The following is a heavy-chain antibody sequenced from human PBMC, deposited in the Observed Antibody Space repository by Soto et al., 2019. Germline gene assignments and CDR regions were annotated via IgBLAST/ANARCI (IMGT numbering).Heavy chain of an antibody. CDR3: ARDSSIWYDNVDYFDY. D-gene: IGHD6-13*01. CDR2: IKQDGSEK. V-gene: IGHV3-7*01. Sequence: EVQLVESGGGLVQPGGSLRLSCAASGFTFSSYWMSWVRQAPGKGLEWVANIKQDGSEKYYVDSVKGRFTISRDNAKNSLYLQMNSLRAEDTAVYYCARDSSIWYDNVDYFDYWGQGTLVTVSS. J-gene: IGHJ4*02. CDR1: GFTFSSYW.